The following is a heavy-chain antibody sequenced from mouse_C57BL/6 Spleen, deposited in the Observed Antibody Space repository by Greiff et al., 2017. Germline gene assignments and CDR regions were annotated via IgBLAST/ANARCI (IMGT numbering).Heavy chain of an antibody. J-gene: IGHJ2*01. D-gene: IGHD1-1*01. Sequence: QVQLQQSGAELVRPGASVTLSCKASGYTFTDYEMHWVKQTPVHGLEWIGAIDPETGGTAYNQKFKGKAILTADKSSSTAYMELRSLTSEDSAVYYCTSGYYGSSPVYFDYWGQGTTLTVSS. CDR3: TSGYYGSSPVYFDY. CDR2: IDPETGGT. CDR1: GYTFTDYE. V-gene: IGHV1-15*01.